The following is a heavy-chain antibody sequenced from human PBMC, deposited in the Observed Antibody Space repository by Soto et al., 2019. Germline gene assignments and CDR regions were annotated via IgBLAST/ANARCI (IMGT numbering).Heavy chain of an antibody. CDR2: IVVGSGNT. CDR3: AAGLRDQLRIYYSYYGMDV. Sequence: SVKVACKASGFTFTSSAVQWVRQARGQRLELIGWIVVGSGNTEYAQKFQERVTLTRDMSTSTTYMELSSLRSADTAVSYCAAGLRDQLRIYYSYYGMDVWGQGTTVTVSS. V-gene: IGHV1-58*01. J-gene: IGHJ6*02. D-gene: IGHD2-2*01. CDR1: GFTFTSSA.